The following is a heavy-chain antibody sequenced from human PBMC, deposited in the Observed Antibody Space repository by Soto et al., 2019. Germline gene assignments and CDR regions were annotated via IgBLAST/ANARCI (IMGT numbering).Heavy chain of an antibody. CDR2: IDPSDSYT. D-gene: IGHD3-3*01. V-gene: IGHV5-10-1*01. CDR1: GYSFTSYW. CDR3: ARQGITIFGVAPYGMDV. Sequence: GEALKISCKGSGYSFTSYWISWVRQMPGKSLEWMGRIDPSDSYTNYSPSFQGHVTISADKSISTAYLQWSSLKASDTAMYYCARQGITIFGVAPYGMDVWGQGTTVTVSS. J-gene: IGHJ6*02.